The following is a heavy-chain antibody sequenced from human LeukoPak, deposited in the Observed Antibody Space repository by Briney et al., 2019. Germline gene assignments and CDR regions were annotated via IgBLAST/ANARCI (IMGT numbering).Heavy chain of an antibody. D-gene: IGHD4-17*01. V-gene: IGHV3-74*01. CDR1: GFTFSSYW. J-gene: IGHJ4*02. CDR2: INSDGSST. CDR3: ARGGDGDYGEDY. Sequence: PGGSLRLSCAASGFTFSSYWMHWVRQAPGKGLVWVSRINSDGSSTSYADSVKGRFTISRDNAKNTLYLQMNSLRAEDTAVYYCARGGDGDYGEDYWGQGTLVTVSS.